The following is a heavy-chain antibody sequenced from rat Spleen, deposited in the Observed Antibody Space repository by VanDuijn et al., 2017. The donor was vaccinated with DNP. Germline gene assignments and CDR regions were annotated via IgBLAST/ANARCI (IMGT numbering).Heavy chain of an antibody. CDR3: TSNPHIRTAAPFDY. CDR2: IRSTGDNT. V-gene: IGHV5-31*01. Sequence: EVQLVESGEGPVQPGRSLKLSCVASGFIFSNYWMPWIRQAPGKGLEWVASIRSTGDNTYYSDSVKGRFSLSRDNAKSTLYLQVSSLSSEDTATYYCTSNPHIRTAAPFDYWGQGVMVTVSS. CDR1: GFIFSNYW. J-gene: IGHJ2*01. D-gene: IGHD3-8*01.